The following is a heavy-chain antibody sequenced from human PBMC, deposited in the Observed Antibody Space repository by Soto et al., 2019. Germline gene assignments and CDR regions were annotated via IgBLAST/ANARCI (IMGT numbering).Heavy chain of an antibody. Sequence: EVQLLESGGGLVQPGGSLRLACAASGFTFNNYAMNWVRQAPGRGLEWVSIISPNGDSTYYADSVKGRFTISRDNSQNTVFLQMNSLRAEYMAISFCPKVRLTDYIRYAPHLWGQGTLVTVSS. CDR2: ISPNGDST. CDR1: GFTFNNYA. V-gene: IGHV3-23*01. CDR3: PKVRLTDYIRYAPHL. D-gene: IGHD2-8*01. J-gene: IGHJ3*01.